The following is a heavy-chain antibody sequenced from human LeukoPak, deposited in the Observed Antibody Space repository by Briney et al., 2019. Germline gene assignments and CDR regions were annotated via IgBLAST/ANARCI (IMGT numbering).Heavy chain of an antibody. CDR2: INPSGGST. V-gene: IGHV1-46*01. CDR3: ARSPRYDILTGYPSDY. D-gene: IGHD3-9*01. Sequence: GASVKVSCKASGYTFTSYYMHWVRQAPGQGLEWRGIINPSGGSTSYAQKFQGRVTMTRDTSTSTVYMELSSLRSEDTAVYYCARSPRYDILTGYPSDYWGQGTLVTVSS. J-gene: IGHJ4*02. CDR1: GYTFTSYY.